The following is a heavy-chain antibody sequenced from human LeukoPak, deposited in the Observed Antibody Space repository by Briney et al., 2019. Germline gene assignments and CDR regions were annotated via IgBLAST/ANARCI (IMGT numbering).Heavy chain of an antibody. Sequence: GESLKTSWKGSGYSFISYWIGGVRQMPGKGLEWTGIIYPVDSNTRYSPSFQGQVTISADKSISTAYLQWSSLKASDTAMYYCARPGRYYDSSGRWYDAFDIWGQGTMVTVSS. D-gene: IGHD3-22*01. V-gene: IGHV5-51*01. CDR3: ARPGRYYDSSGRWYDAFDI. CDR2: IYPVDSNT. CDR1: GYSFISYW. J-gene: IGHJ3*02.